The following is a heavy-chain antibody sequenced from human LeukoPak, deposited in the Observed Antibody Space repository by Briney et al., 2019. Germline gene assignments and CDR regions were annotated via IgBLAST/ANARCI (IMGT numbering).Heavy chain of an antibody. D-gene: IGHD3-3*01. CDR3: ARSRDFWSGYYPRNWFDP. Sequence: SETLSLTCTVSGGSISSYYWSWIRQPPGKGLEWIGYIYYSGSTNYNPSLKSRVTISVDTSKNQFSLKLSSVTAADTAVYYCARSRDFWSGYYPRNWFDPWGQGTLVTVSS. CDR1: GGSISSYY. J-gene: IGHJ5*02. CDR2: IYYSGST. V-gene: IGHV4-59*01.